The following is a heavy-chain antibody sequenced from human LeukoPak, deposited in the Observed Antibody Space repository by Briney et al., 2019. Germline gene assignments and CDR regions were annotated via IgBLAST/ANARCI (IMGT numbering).Heavy chain of an antibody. J-gene: IGHJ5*02. CDR1: GGSFSGYY. D-gene: IGHD2-2*01. CDR3: ARGRGPYIVVVPAAMGIKEKERRGYLRQQLSWFDP. V-gene: IGHV4-34*01. CDR2: INHSGST. Sequence: SETLSLTCAVYGGSFSGYYWSWIRQPPGKGLEWIGEINHSGSTNYNPSLKSRVTISVDTSKNQFSLKLSSVTAADTAVYYCARGRGPYIVVVPAAMGIKEKERRGYLRQQLSWFDPWGQGTLATVSS.